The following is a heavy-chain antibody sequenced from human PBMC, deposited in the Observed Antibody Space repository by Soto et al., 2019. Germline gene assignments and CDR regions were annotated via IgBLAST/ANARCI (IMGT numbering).Heavy chain of an antibody. CDR2: ITYDGNNK. J-gene: IGHJ5*02. D-gene: IGHD1-26*01. V-gene: IGHV3-30*18. CDR3: AKDPNPNSGSLNWFDP. Sequence: QVQLVESGGGVVQPGRSLRLSCAASGFTFSTYGMHWVRQAPGKGLEWVAVITYDGNNKKYGDSVTGRFTISRDNSRNTLYLQMNSLRAEDTAVYYCAKDPNPNSGSLNWFDPWGQGTLVTVSS. CDR1: GFTFSTYG.